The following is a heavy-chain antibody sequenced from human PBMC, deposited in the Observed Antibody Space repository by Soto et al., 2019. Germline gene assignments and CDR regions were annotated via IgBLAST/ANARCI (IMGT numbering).Heavy chain of an antibody. D-gene: IGHD3-10*01. CDR3: ARDARGDEAPMDY. V-gene: IGHV1-2*04. Sequence: QVQLVQSGAEVKKPGASVKVSCKASGYTFTGYYMHWVRQAPGQGLEWMGWINPNSGGTNYAQKFQGWVTMTRDTSISTAYMELSRLRSDDTAVYCRARDARGDEAPMDYWGQGTMVTVSA. CDR1: GYTFTGYY. J-gene: IGHJ4*02. CDR2: INPNSGGT.